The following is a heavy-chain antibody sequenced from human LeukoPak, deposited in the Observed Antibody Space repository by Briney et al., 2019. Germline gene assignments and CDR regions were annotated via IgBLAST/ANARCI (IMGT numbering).Heavy chain of an antibody. V-gene: IGHV4-39*02. Sequence: PSETLSLTCTVSGGSISSSSYYWGWIRQPPGKGLEWIGSIYYSGSTYYNPSLKSRVTISVDASKNQFSLKLSSVTAADTAVYYCAREGRYYYYYMDVWGKGTTVTVSS. J-gene: IGHJ6*03. CDR2: IYYSGST. CDR3: AREGRYYYYYMDV. CDR1: GGSISSSSYY.